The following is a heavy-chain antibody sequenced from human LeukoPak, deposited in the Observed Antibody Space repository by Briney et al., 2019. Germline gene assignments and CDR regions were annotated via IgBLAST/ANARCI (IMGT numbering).Heavy chain of an antibody. D-gene: IGHD6-13*01. Sequence: GGSLRLSRAASGFTFSRSAMTWVRQTPGKGLDWVSSISSSGNTYYADSVKGRFTISRDNSRNMLYLQMNSLRAEDTAVYYCVKGRISEDGLDFWGQGTLVTVSS. CDR1: GFTFSRSA. V-gene: IGHV3-23*01. CDR2: ISSSGNT. J-gene: IGHJ4*02. CDR3: VKGRISEDGLDF.